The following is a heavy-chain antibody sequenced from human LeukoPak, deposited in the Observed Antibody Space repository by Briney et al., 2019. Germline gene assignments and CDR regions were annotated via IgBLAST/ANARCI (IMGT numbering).Heavy chain of an antibody. CDR3: ARDQGYYDSSGYCDY. CDR1: GFTFSSYA. CDR2: ISYDGSNK. D-gene: IGHD3-22*01. J-gene: IGHJ4*02. Sequence: GGSLRLSCAASGFTFSSYAMHWVRQAPGKGLEWVAVISYDGSNKYYADSVKGRFTISRDNSKNTLYLQMNSLRAEDTAVYYCARDQGYYDSSGYCDYWGQGTLVTVSS. V-gene: IGHV3-30-3*01.